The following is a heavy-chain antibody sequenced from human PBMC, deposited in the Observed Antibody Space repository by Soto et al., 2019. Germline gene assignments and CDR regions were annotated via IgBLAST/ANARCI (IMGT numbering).Heavy chain of an antibody. D-gene: IGHD6-13*01. V-gene: IGHV4-59*01. Sequence: VQLQEWGPGLVKPSETVSLTCIVSGGSITGSFWTWIRQPPGKGLEWIGYIYYSGSTHYSPSFKRRVTISVDTSKNQFSLRLTSVTAADTAVYYCARVEGYLLNWFDPWGQGTLVTVSP. CDR2: IYYSGST. J-gene: IGHJ5*02. CDR1: GGSITGSF. CDR3: ARVEGYLLNWFDP.